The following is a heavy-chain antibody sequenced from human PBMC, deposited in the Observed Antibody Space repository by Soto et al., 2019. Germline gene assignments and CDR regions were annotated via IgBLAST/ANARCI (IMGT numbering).Heavy chain of an antibody. V-gene: IGHV1-18*01. D-gene: IGHD3-3*01. CDR1: GYTFTSYG. CDR3: ARVGYYYFYSGSSDGLDF. Sequence: ASVKVSCKASGYTFTSYGISWVRQAPGQGLEWMGWISAYNGNTNYAQKLQGRVTMTTDTSTSTAYMELRSLRSDDTAVYYCARVGYYYFYSGSSDGLDFWAQRTTVPVS. CDR2: ISAYNGNT. J-gene: IGHJ6*02.